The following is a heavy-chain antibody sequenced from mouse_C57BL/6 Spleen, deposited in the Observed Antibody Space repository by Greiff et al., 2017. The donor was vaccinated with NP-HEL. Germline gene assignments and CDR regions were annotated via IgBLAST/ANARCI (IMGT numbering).Heavy chain of an antibody. CDR2: IYPGDGDT. J-gene: IGHJ2*01. CDR1: GYAFSSYW. CDR3: ARDGSSYVPDY. V-gene: IGHV1-80*01. D-gene: IGHD1-1*01. Sequence: QVQLKQSGAELVKPGASVKISCKASGYAFSSYWMNWVKQRPGKGLEWIGQIYPGDGDTNYNGKFKGKATLTADKSSSTAYMQLSSLTSEDSAVYFCARDGSSYVPDYWGQGTTLTVSS.